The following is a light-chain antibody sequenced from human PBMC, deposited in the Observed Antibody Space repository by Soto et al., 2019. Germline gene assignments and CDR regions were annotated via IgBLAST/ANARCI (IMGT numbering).Light chain of an antibody. CDR3: QQRANWPLT. CDR1: QYVNIY. Sequence: EIVWTQSPATVSLSPGERVTLSCRASQYVNIYLAWYQQKPGQAPRLLIYDASNRATGVPARFSGSGSGTDFTLTISSLESEDFAVYYCQQRANWPLTFGGGTKVDIK. J-gene: IGKJ4*01. V-gene: IGKV3-11*01. CDR2: DAS.